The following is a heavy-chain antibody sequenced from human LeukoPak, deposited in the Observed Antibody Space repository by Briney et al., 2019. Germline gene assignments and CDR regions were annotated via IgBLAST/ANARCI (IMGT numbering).Heavy chain of an antibody. CDR3: ASEVDCGGDCYFAY. Sequence: GGSPRLSCAASGFTFSTYSLNWVRQAPGKGLEWVSYISSSSATIYYADSVKGRFTISRDNAKHSLYLQMNSLRAEDTAVYYCASEVDCGGDCYFAYWGQGTLVTVSS. CDR2: ISSSSATI. J-gene: IGHJ4*02. D-gene: IGHD2-21*02. CDR1: GFTFSTYS. V-gene: IGHV3-48*04.